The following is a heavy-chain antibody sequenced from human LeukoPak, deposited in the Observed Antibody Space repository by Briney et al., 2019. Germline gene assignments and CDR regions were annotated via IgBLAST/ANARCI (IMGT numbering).Heavy chain of an antibody. V-gene: IGHV4-61*01. D-gene: IGHD7-27*01. CDR2: IYYSGST. J-gene: IGHJ6*02. Sequence: SETLSLTCTVSGGSVSSDSYYWSWIRQPPGKGLERIGYIYYSGSTSYNPSLKSRVTISMDSSRNQFSLKLSSVTAADTAVYYCARPQFLWGNAMDVWGQGTTVTVSS. CDR1: GGSVSSDSYY. CDR3: ARPQFLWGNAMDV.